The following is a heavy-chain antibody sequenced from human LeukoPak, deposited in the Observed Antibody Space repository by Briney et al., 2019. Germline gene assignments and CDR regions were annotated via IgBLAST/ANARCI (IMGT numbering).Heavy chain of an antibody. CDR2: ISGSGGNT. J-gene: IGHJ6*02. V-gene: IGHV3-23*01. Sequence: PGGSLRLSCAASGFTLRSYAMSWVRQAPGKGLEWVSGISGSGGNTYYAGSVKGRFTISRDNSKNTLHLQMSSLRAEDSAVYYCAKDLDEYLLWDYYGMDVWGQGTTVTVSS. CDR1: GFTLRSYA. CDR3: AKDLDEYLLWDYYGMDV. D-gene: IGHD2-2*01.